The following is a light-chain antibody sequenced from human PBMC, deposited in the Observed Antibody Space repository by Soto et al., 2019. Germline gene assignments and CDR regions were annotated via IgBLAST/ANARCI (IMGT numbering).Light chain of an antibody. J-gene: IGKJ2*02. CDR2: GSS. Sequence: EIVLTQSPGTLSLSPGERATLSCRAIQSVSSSYLAWYQQKPGQAPRLLIYGSSSRATGIPDRFSGSGSGTDFTLTISRLEPEAFAVYYCQQYGSSPRTFGQGTQLEIK. CDR1: QSVSSSY. CDR3: QQYGSSPRT. V-gene: IGKV3-20*01.